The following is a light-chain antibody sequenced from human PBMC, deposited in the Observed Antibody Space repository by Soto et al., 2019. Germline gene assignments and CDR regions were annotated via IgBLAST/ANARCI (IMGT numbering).Light chain of an antibody. CDR3: QHYGTSAL. Sequence: EIVLTQSPGTLSLSPGERATLSCRASESVSTSYLAWYQQKPGQAPRLLIYGASGRPTGIPDRFSVSASGTDFTLTISRLEPEDFAVYYCQHYGTSALFGPGNKVDIK. CDR2: GAS. J-gene: IGKJ3*01. V-gene: IGKV3-20*01. CDR1: ESVSTSY.